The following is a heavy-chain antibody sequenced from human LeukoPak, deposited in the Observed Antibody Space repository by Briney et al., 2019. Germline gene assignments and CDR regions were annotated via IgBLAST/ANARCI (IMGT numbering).Heavy chain of an antibody. Sequence: PSETLSLTCTVSGGSISSSSYYWGWIRQPPGKGLEWIGSIYYSGSTYYNPSLKSRVTISVDTSKNQFSLKLSSVTAADTAVYYCAREGSIVVVPAAPVRGLDWFDPWGQGTLVTVSS. V-gene: IGHV4-39*07. CDR3: AREGSIVVVPAAPVRGLDWFDP. CDR1: GGSISSSSYY. J-gene: IGHJ5*02. D-gene: IGHD2-2*01. CDR2: IYYSGST.